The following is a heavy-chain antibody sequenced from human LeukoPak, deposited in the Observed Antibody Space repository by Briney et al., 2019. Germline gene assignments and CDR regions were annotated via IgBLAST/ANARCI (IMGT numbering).Heavy chain of an antibody. CDR3: ARGGATVTTYPYYYGMDV. CDR1: GNTFSSYF. D-gene: IGHD4-11*01. V-gene: IGHV1-46*01. CDR2: ISPSGGTT. Sequence: ASVKVSCKASGNTFSSYFIHWVRQAPGHGLEWMGIISPSGGTTSYAQEFQGRVTMTRDTSTSTVYMELSSLRSEDTAVYYCARGGATVTTYPYYYGMDVWGQGTTVTVSS. J-gene: IGHJ6*02.